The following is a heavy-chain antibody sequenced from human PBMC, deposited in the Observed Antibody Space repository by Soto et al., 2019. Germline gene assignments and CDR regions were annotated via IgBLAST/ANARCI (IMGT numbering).Heavy chain of an antibody. D-gene: IGHD3-22*01. J-gene: IGHJ4*02. CDR2: ISYSGRT. Sequence: QVQLQESGPRLVKPSQTLSLTCTVSGGSISSGDSYWSWIRQPPGKGLEWIGYISYSGRTYYNPSLKSRVTISVDTSKNQFSLNLSSLTAAATAFYYCARSSIYYDYSGYYTFDYWGQGTLVTVSS. V-gene: IGHV4-30-4*01. CDR3: ARSSIYYDYSGYYTFDY. CDR1: GGSISSGDSY.